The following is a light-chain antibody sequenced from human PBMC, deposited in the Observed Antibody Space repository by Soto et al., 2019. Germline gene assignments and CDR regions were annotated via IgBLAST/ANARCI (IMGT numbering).Light chain of an antibody. CDR3: QQHNSYSPT. CDR2: KAS. J-gene: IGKJ1*01. CDR1: QSISVW. Sequence: DIQMTQSPSTLPASVGDRVTITCRASQSISVWLAWYQQKAGKAPNLLIYKASRLESGVPSRFSGSGSETEFTLTISGLQPGDSATYYCQQHNSYSPTFGQGTKVDIK. V-gene: IGKV1-5*03.